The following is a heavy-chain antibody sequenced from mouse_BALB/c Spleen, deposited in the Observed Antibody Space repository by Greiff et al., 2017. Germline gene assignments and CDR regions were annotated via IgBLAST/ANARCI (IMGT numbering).Heavy chain of an antibody. D-gene: IGHD1-1*01. Sequence: VQLQQSGAELVKPGASVKLSCTASGFNIKDTYMHWVKQRPEQGLEWIGRIDPANGNTKYDPKFQGKATITADTSSNTAYLQLSSLASEDTAVYYCAYYGSSYYAMDYWGQGTSVTVSS. J-gene: IGHJ4*01. V-gene: IGHV14-3*02. CDR1: GFNIKDTY. CDR3: AYYGSSYYAMDY. CDR2: IDPANGNT.